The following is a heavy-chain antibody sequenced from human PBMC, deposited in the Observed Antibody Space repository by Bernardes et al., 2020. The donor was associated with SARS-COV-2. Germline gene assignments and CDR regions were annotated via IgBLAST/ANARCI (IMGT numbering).Heavy chain of an antibody. V-gene: IGHV3-7*05. CDR2: IKQDGSEK. CDR1: GFTFSSYW. CDR3: AREFRKGVVIYDY. Sequence: GGSLRLSCAASGFTFSSYWMSWVRQAPGKGLEWVANIKQDGSEKYYVDSVKGRFTISRDNAKNSLYLQMNSLRAEDTAVYYCAREFRKGVVIYDYWGQGTLVTVSS. D-gene: IGHD3-22*01. J-gene: IGHJ4*02.